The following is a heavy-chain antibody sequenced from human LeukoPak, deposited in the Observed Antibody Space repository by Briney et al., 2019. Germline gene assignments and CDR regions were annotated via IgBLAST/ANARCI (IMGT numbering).Heavy chain of an antibody. CDR3: AKGNWNQYDY. Sequence: SETLSLTCTVSGGSISSYYWSWIRQPPGKGLEWIGYIYYSGNTNYNPSLKSRVTISVDTSKNQFSLKLSSVTAADTAVYYCAKGNWNQYDYWGQGTLVTVSS. V-gene: IGHV4-59*01. CDR2: IYYSGNT. J-gene: IGHJ4*02. D-gene: IGHD1-20*01. CDR1: GGSISSYY.